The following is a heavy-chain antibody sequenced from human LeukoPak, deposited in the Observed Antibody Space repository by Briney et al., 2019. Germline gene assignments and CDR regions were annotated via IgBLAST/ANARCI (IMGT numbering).Heavy chain of an antibody. CDR3: ARAPLTSGYSYGYGFDY. D-gene: IGHD5-18*01. V-gene: IGHV4-4*07. CDR2: IYTSGST. CDR1: GGSICSYY. Sequence: PSETLSLTCTVSGGSICSYYWSWIRQPAGKGLEWIGRIYTSGSTNYNPSLKSRVTMSVDTSKNQFSLKLSSVTAADTAVYYCARAPLTSGYSYGYGFDYWGQGTLVTVSS. J-gene: IGHJ4*02.